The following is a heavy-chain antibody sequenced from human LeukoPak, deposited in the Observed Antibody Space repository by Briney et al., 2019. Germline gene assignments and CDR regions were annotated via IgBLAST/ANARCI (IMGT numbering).Heavy chain of an antibody. CDR1: GFPFGYYN. V-gene: IGHV3-21*01. CDR2: IRSSSTYI. CDR3: ARDGGYYYMDV. D-gene: IGHD3-16*01. Sequence: GGSLRLSCAASGFPFGYYNMNWVRQAPGKGLEWVSSIRSSSTYIYYADSVKGRFTVSRDDAKNSLYLQMNSLRADDTAFYYCARDGGYYYMDVWGKGTTVTVSS. J-gene: IGHJ6*03.